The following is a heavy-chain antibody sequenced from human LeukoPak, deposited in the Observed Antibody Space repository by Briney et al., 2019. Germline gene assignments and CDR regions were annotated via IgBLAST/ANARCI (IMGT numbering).Heavy chain of an antibody. CDR1: GYTFTSYG. Sequence: GASVKVSCKASGYTFTSYGISWVRQAPGQGLEWMGWISAYNGGTNYAQKLQGRVTMTTDTSTSTAYMELRSLRSDDTAVYYCAREYCSSTSCYTVRPYYYYGMDVWGQGTTVTVSS. V-gene: IGHV1-18*01. CDR3: AREYCSSTSCYTVRPYYYYGMDV. J-gene: IGHJ6*02. D-gene: IGHD2-2*01. CDR2: ISAYNGGT.